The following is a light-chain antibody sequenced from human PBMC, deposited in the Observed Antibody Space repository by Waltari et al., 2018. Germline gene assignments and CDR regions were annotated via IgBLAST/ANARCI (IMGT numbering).Light chain of an antibody. J-gene: IGKJ2*01. CDR3: MQATHWPYT. CDR2: TVS. Sequence: DAVMTQSPLSLPVTLGQPASISCRSSQSLVFSDGNIYLNWFQQRPGQSPRRLIYTVSNRDSGVPDRFGGSGSGTDFTLKISRVEAEDVGGVYYCMQATHWPYTFGQATKLEIK. V-gene: IGKV2-30*01. CDR1: QSLVFSDGNIY.